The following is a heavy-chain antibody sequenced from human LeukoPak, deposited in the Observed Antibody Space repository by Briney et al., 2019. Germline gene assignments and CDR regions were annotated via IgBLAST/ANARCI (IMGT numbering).Heavy chain of an antibody. V-gene: IGHV3-48*03. CDR2: INTNGRTI. Sequence: GGSLRLSCVASGFTFSSYEMNWVRQARGKGLEWISYINTNGRTIYYADSVKGRFTISRDNAKNSLYLQMDSLRAEDTAVYYCARDSSWSPDYWGQGTLVTVSS. CDR1: GFTFSSYE. CDR3: ARDSSWSPDY. D-gene: IGHD1-1*01. J-gene: IGHJ4*02.